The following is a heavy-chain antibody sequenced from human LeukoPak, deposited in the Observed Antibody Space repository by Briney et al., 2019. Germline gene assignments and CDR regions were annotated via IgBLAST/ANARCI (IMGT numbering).Heavy chain of an antibody. Sequence: SETLSLTCTVSGGSISISTYYWGWIRQPPGKGLEWIGNIYYSGSTYYNPSLKSRVTISVDTSKNQFSLRLSSVTAADTAVYYCARSYCSSTTCYAVGAFDVWGQGTMVTVSS. CDR1: GGSISISTYY. J-gene: IGHJ3*01. V-gene: IGHV4-39*01. D-gene: IGHD2-2*01. CDR2: IYYSGST. CDR3: ARSYCSSTTCYAVGAFDV.